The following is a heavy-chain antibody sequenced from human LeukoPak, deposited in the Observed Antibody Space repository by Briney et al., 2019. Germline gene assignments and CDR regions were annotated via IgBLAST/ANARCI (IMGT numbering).Heavy chain of an antibody. D-gene: IGHD6-19*01. V-gene: IGHV1-3*01. CDR1: GYTFTSYA. CDR3: ARSTLPKIAVAGYFDY. J-gene: IGHJ4*02. CDR2: INAGNGNT. Sequence: ASVKVSCKASGYTFTSYAMHWVRQAPGQRLEWMGWINAGNGNTKYSQKFQGRVTITRDTSASTAYMELSSLRSEDTAVYYCARSTLPKIAVAGYFDYWGQGTLVTVSS.